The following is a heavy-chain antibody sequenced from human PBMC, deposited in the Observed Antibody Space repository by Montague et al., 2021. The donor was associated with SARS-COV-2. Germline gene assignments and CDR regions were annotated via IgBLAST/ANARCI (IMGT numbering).Heavy chain of an antibody. D-gene: IGHD1-1*01. CDR1: GGSISSSNYY. J-gene: IGHJ4*02. CDR2: ISYRGDP. CDR3: AKPLATGNYYY. Sequence: SETLSLTCTVSGGSISSSNYYWGWVRQPPGKGLEWIGSISYRGDPYYNPSLKSRLTISVDTSQSQFSLKLSSVTAADTAVYYCAKPLATGNYYYRGQGTLVTVSS. V-gene: IGHV4-39*01.